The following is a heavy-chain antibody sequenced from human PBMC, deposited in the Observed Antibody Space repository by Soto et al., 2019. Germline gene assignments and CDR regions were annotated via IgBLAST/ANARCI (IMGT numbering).Heavy chain of an antibody. V-gene: IGHV4-39*01. Sequence: VTLSLTCTVSGGSISSSSYYWGWIRQPPGKGLEWIGSIYYSGSTYYNPSLKSRVTISVDTSKNQFSLKLSSVTAADTAVYYCARHDCDVATITGGGTAMVSYYYYGMDVWGQGTTVTVSS. CDR2: IYYSGST. D-gene: IGHD5-18*01. CDR3: ARHDCDVATITGGGTAMVSYYYYGMDV. CDR1: GGSISSSSYY. J-gene: IGHJ6*02.